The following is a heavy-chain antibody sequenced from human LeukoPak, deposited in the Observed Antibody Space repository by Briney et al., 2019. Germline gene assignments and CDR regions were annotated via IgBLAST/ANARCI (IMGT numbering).Heavy chain of an antibody. Sequence: GGSLRLSCAASGFTFSSYWMHWVRQAPGKGLVWVSRISSGEGGTSYADSVRGRFTISRDNAKNTLYLEMNSLKAEDTAVHYCARGASDFDYWGQGTLVTVSS. V-gene: IGHV3-74*01. CDR2: ISSGEGGT. CDR1: GFTFSSYW. CDR3: ARGASDFDY. J-gene: IGHJ4*02. D-gene: IGHD5-12*01.